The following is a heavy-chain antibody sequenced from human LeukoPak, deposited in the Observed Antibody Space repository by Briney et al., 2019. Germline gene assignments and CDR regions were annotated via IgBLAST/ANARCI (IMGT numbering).Heavy chain of an antibody. CDR1: GYTFTGYY. J-gene: IGHJ4*02. CDR3: ARATYYGSGSLTSSHFDY. Sequence: ASVKVSCKASGYTFTGYYMHWVRQAPGQGLEWMGWINPNSGGTNYAQKFQGRVTMTRDTSISTAYMELSRLRSDDTAVYYCARATYYGSGSLTSSHFDYWGQGTLVTVSS. CDR2: INPNSGGT. D-gene: IGHD3-10*01. V-gene: IGHV1-2*02.